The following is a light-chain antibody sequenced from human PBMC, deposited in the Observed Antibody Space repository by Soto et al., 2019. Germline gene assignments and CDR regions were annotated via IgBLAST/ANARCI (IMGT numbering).Light chain of an antibody. J-gene: IGKJ5*01. V-gene: IGKV3-20*01. CDR3: QQYGSSPPIT. Sequence: EIVLTQSPGTLSLSPGDRATLSCRASQSVRSTYLAWYQQIPGQAPRLLIYGASSRATGIPDRFSGSGSGTDFTLTISRLEPEDFAVYYCQQYGSSPPITFGQGTRLEIK. CDR1: QSVRSTY. CDR2: GAS.